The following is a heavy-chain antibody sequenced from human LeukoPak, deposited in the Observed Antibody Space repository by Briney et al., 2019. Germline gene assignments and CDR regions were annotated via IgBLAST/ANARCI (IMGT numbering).Heavy chain of an antibody. D-gene: IGHD3-10*01. CDR3: AREGSGSYYKEFDY. V-gene: IGHV3-33*01. CDR2: IWYDGSNK. Sequence: GGSLRLSCAASGFTFSSYGMHWVRQAPGKGLEWVAVIWYDGSNKYYADSVKGRFTISRDNSKNTPYLQMNSLRAEDTAVYYCAREGSGSYYKEFDYWGQGTLVTVSS. J-gene: IGHJ4*02. CDR1: GFTFSSYG.